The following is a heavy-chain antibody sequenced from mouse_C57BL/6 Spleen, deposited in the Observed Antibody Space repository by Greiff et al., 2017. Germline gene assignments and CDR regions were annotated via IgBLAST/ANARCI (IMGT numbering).Heavy chain of an antibody. J-gene: IGHJ2*01. CDR3: ARDSNSNYYFDY. Sequence: EVKLMESGGGLVKPGGSLKLSCAASGFTFSSYAMSWVRQTPEKRLEWVATLSDGGSYTYYPATVKGRITISRDNAKNNLYLQMSHLKSEDTAMYYCARDSNSNYYFDYWGQGTTLTVSS. D-gene: IGHD2-5*01. CDR1: GFTFSSYA. CDR2: LSDGGSYT. V-gene: IGHV5-4*01.